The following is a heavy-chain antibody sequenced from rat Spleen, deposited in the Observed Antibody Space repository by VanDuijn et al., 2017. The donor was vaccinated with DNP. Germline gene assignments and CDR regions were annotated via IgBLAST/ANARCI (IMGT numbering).Heavy chain of an antibody. CDR3: TTHGASYGLNWFAY. CDR2: ITRNSGAT. Sequence: EVQLTESGGDLVQPGGSLTLSCVASGFTFNYYWMTWVRQVPGKGLEWLASITRNSGATYYLDSVKGRFTISRDDAKDTLYLQMNSLRSEDTATYYCTTHGASYGLNWFAYWGQGTLVTVSS. J-gene: IGHJ3*01. V-gene: IGHV5-31*01. D-gene: IGHD1-11*01. CDR1: GFTFNYYW.